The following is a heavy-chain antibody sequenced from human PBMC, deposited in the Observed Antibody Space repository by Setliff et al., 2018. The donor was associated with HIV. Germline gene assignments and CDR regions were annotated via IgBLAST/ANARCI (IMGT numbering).Heavy chain of an antibody. Sequence: SGPTLVNPTQTLTLTCTFSGFSLSTSGVGVGWIRRPPGKALEWLALIYWDDDKRYSPSLKSRLTITKDTSKNQVVLTMTTMDPVDTATYYCAHSEDREYYFDYWGQGTLVTVSS. CDR3: AHSEDREYYFDY. J-gene: IGHJ4*02. D-gene: IGHD2-15*01. V-gene: IGHV2-5*02. CDR1: GFSLSTSGVG. CDR2: IYWDDDK.